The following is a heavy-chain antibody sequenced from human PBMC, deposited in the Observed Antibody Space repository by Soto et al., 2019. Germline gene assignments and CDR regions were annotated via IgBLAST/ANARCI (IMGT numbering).Heavy chain of an antibody. CDR2: INPSGGST. CDR1: GYTFTSYY. D-gene: IGHD3-3*01. CDR3: ARDKGDFWSGYPYYYYGMDV. J-gene: IGHJ6*02. Sequence: ASVKVSCEASGYTFTSYYIHWVRQAPGQGLEWMGIINPSGGSTSYAQKFQGRVTMTRDTSTSTVYMELSSLRSEDTAVYYCARDKGDFWSGYPYYYYGMDVWGQGTTVTV. V-gene: IGHV1-46*01.